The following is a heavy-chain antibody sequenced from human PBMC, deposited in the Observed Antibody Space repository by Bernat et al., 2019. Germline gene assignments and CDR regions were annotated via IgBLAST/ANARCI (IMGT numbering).Heavy chain of an antibody. J-gene: IGHJ4*02. V-gene: IGHV4-4*07. CDR1: GGSISRYY. CDR2: IYTSGST. D-gene: IGHD1-7*01. CDR3: ARDVTWNYVSLFDY. Sequence: QVQLQESGPGLVKPSETLSLTCTVSGGSISRYYWSWIRQPAGRGLEWIGRIYTSGSTNYNPSLKSRVTMSVDTSKNQFSLKLSSVTAADTAVYYCARDVTWNYVSLFDYWGQGTLVTVSS.